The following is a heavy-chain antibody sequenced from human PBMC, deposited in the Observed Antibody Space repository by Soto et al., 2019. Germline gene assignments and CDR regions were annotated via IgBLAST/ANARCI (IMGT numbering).Heavy chain of an antibody. CDR3: ARDRNYYGSGSYPDY. Sequence: SVKVSCKASGGTFSSYTISWVRQAPGQGLEWMGRIIPILGIANYAQKFQGRVTITADKSTSTAYMELSSLRSEDTAVYCCARDRNYYGSGSYPDYWGQGTLVTVSS. CDR2: IIPILGIA. D-gene: IGHD3-10*01. CDR1: GGTFSSYT. V-gene: IGHV1-69*04. J-gene: IGHJ4*02.